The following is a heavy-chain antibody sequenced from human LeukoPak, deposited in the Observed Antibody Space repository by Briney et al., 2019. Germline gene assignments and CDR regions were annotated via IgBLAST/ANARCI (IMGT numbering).Heavy chain of an antibody. D-gene: IGHD3-3*01. V-gene: IGHV1-58*01. CDR3: AADDLLFVH. J-gene: IGHJ5*02. Sequence: GASVKASCKASGFTFATSAVQWVRQARGQPLEWIGWIVVGSGNTNYAQKFQERVTITRDMSTGTVNMELTSLNSEDTAVYYCAADDLLFVHWGQGTLVTVSS. CDR2: IVVGSGNT. CDR1: GFTFATSA.